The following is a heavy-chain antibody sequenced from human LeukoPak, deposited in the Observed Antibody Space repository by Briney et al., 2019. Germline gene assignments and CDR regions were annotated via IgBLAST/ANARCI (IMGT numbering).Heavy chain of an antibody. CDR2: IYYSGST. CDR3: ARGASRGSHAFDI. J-gene: IGHJ3*02. D-gene: IGHD3-16*01. Sequence: SQTLSLTCTVSGGSISSGDYYWSWIRQPPGKGLEWIGYIYYSGSTYYNPSLKSRVTISVATSKNQFSLKLSSVTAADTAVYYCARGASRGSHAFDIWGQGTMVTVSS. V-gene: IGHV4-30-4*08. CDR1: GGSISSGDYY.